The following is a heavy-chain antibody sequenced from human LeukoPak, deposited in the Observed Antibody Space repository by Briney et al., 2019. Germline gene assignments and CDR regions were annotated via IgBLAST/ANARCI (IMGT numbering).Heavy chain of an antibody. D-gene: IGHD2-2*01. V-gene: IGHV3-30*04. CDR1: GFTFSSYA. J-gene: IGHJ4*02. Sequence: GGSLRLSCAASGFTFSSYAMHWVRQAPGKGLERVAVISYDGSNKYYADSVKGRFTISRDNSKNTLYLQMNSLRAEDTAVYYCARSRRYCSSTSCPLFAYWGQGTLVTVSS. CDR3: ARSRRYCSSTSCPLFAY. CDR2: ISYDGSNK.